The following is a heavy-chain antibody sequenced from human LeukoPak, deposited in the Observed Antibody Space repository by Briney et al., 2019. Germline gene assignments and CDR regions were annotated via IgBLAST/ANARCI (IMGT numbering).Heavy chain of an antibody. D-gene: IGHD2-15*01. Sequence: GGSLRLSCVASGFTFSNYWMSWVRQAPGKGLELVLGIYGSDDKTVYGDAVKGRFTISRDNSKNTLYLQMNSLRADDTAVYYCAKTQGYYDAWGQGALVTVSS. V-gene: IGHV3-23*01. J-gene: IGHJ5*02. CDR3: AKTQGYYDA. CDR2: IYGSDDKT. CDR1: GFTFSNYW.